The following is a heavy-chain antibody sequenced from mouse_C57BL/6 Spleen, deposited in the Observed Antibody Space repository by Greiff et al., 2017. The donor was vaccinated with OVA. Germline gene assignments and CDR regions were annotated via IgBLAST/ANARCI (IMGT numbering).Heavy chain of an antibody. CDR3: ARDKNYRLYAMDY. D-gene: IGHD2-1*01. V-gene: IGHV5-4*01. CDR1: GFTFSSYA. J-gene: IGHJ4*01. Sequence: EVQLVESGGGLVKPGGSLKLSCAASGFTFSSYAMSWVRQTPEKRLEWVATISDGGSYTYYPDNVKGRFTISRDNAKNNLYLQMSHLKSEDTAMYYCARDKNYRLYAMDYWGQGTSVTVSS. CDR2: ISDGGSYT.